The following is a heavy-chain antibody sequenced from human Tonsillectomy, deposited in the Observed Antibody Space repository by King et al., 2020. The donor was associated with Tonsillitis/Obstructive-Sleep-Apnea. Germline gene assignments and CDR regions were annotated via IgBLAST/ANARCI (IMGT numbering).Heavy chain of an antibody. CDR3: VYDIIVYYSAFDY. CDR2: IDPSDSYT. Sequence: QLVQSGAEVKKPGESLRISCKGSGYSFTSYWISWVRQMPGKGLEWMGRIDPSDSYTNYSPSFQGHVTISADKSISTAYLQWSSLKASDTAMYYCVYDIIVYYSAFDYCGQGALFTVSS. V-gene: IGHV5-10-1*03. J-gene: IGHJ4*02. CDR1: GYSFTSYW. D-gene: IGHD3-22*01.